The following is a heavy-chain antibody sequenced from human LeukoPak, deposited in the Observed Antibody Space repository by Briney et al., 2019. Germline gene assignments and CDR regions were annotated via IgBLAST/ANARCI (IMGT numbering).Heavy chain of an antibody. J-gene: IGHJ4*02. V-gene: IGHV4-39*01. CDR1: GGSISSHYY. Sequence: SQTLSLTCTVSGGSISSHYYWIWIRQPPGKGLEWIGSIYYSGSTYYNPSLKSRVTISVDTSKNQFSLKLSSLTAAETAVYYCARQYGSGSSYTPVVDLWGQGTLVTVSS. D-gene: IGHD3-10*01. CDR3: ARQYGSGSSYTPVVDL. CDR2: IYYSGST.